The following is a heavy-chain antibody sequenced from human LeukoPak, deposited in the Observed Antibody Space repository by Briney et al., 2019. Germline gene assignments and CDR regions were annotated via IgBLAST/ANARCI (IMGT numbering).Heavy chain of an antibody. D-gene: IGHD3-22*01. CDR2: ISASGGST. CDR1: GFTFSSYA. Sequence: GGSLRLSCAASGFTFSSYAMSWVRQAPGKGLEWVSGISASGGSTYYADSVKGRFTISRDNSKNTLYLQMNSLRAEDTAVYYCAKGENYYDSSGYPGRYWYFDLWGRGTLVTVSS. CDR3: AKGENYYDSSGYPGRYWYFDL. J-gene: IGHJ2*01. V-gene: IGHV3-23*01.